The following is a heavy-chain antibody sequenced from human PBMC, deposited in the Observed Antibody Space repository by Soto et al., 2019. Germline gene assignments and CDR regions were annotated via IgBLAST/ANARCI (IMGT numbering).Heavy chain of an antibody. D-gene: IGHD3-22*01. CDR2: ISGSGGST. CDR3: AKAWTHYYDSSGYYSQDYYYGMDV. J-gene: IGHJ6*02. Sequence: GGSLRLSCAASGFTFSSYAMSWVRQAPGKGLEWVSAISGSGGSTYYADSVKGRFTISRDNSKNTLYLQMNSLRAEDTAVYYCAKAWTHYYDSSGYYSQDYYYGMDVWGQGTTVTVSS. V-gene: IGHV3-23*01. CDR1: GFTFSSYA.